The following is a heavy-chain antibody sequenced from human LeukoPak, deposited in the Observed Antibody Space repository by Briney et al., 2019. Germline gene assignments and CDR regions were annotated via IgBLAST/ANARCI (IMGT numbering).Heavy chain of an antibody. CDR3: ATEGGSGSYYGDDAFDM. CDR2: VKSKADDGTT. Sequence: GGSLRLSCEASGFSFTNTWMSWVRQAPGKGLEWVGRVKSKADDGTTDYAAPVQGRFTISRDDSKNTLSLQMNSLKTDDTAVYYCATEGGSGSYYGDDAFDMWGQGTMVTVSS. J-gene: IGHJ3*02. CDR1: GFSFTNTW. D-gene: IGHD3-10*01. V-gene: IGHV3-15*01.